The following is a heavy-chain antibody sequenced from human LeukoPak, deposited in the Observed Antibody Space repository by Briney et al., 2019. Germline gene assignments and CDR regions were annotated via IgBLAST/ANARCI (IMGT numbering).Heavy chain of an antibody. V-gene: IGHV4-61*08. CDR1: GGSVSSGGFY. D-gene: IGHD6-13*01. CDR2: IYYSGST. J-gene: IGHJ4*02. Sequence: SETLSLTCTVSGGSVSSGGFYWTWIRQPPGKGLEWIGYIYYSGSTNYIPSLRSRLTISVDTSKNQFSLKLSSVTAADTAVYYCARAYSSSWSYFDYWGQGTLVTVSS. CDR3: ARAYSSSWSYFDY.